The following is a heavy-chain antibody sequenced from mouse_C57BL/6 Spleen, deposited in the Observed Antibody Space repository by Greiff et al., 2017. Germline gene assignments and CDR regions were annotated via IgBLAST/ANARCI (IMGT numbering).Heavy chain of an antibody. CDR1: GFTFSDYG. V-gene: IGHV5-17*01. CDR2: ISSGSSTI. Sequence: EVHLVESGGGLVKPGGSLKLSCAASGFTFSDYGMHWVRQAPEKGLEWVAYISSGSSTIYYADTVKGRFTISRDNAKNTLSLQMTSLRSEDTAMYYCARRFITTVVPYYYAMDYWGQGTSVTVSS. J-gene: IGHJ4*01. CDR3: ARRFITTVVPYYYAMDY. D-gene: IGHD1-1*01.